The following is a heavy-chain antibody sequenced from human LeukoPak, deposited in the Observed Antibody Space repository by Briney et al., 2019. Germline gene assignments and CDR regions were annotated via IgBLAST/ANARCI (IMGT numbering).Heavy chain of an antibody. J-gene: IGHJ4*02. CDR3: VKGRGPARPHYYPEW. V-gene: IGHV1-3*01. Sequence: ASVKVSCKASGYTFTSYAMHWVRQAPGQRLEWMGWINAGNGNTKYSQKFQGRVTITRDTSASTAYMELSSLRSEDTAVYSCVKGRGPARPHYYPEWWGQGTLVTVSS. CDR2: INAGNGNT. CDR1: GYTFTSYA. D-gene: IGHD6-6*01.